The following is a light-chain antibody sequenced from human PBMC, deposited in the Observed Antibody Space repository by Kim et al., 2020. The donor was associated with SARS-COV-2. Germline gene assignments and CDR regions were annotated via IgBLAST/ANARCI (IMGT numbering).Light chain of an antibody. CDR3: QAWDSSTVV. CDR1: KLGDKY. CDR2: QDN. J-gene: IGLJ2*01. V-gene: IGLV3-1*01. Sequence: SVSQGPTASVTCSGDKLGDKYACWYQQKPGQSPVLVIYQDNKRPSGIPERFSGSNAGNTAALTISGTQAMDEADYYCQAWDSSTVVFGGGTQLTVL.